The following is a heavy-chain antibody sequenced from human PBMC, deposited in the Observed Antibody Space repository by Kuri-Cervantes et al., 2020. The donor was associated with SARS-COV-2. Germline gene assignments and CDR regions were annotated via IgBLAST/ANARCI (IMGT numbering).Heavy chain of an antibody. D-gene: IGHD1-14*01. Sequence: ETLSLTCTVSGGSISSHYWSWFRQPPGKGLEWVSVIYSGGSTYYADSVKGRFTVSRDNAKNSLDLQMNSLRVDDTAVYYFASPSHLITGDAFDVWGQGAMVTVSS. J-gene: IGHJ3*01. CDR1: GGSISSHY. CDR3: ASPSHLITGDAFDV. CDR2: IYSGGST. V-gene: IGHV3-53*03.